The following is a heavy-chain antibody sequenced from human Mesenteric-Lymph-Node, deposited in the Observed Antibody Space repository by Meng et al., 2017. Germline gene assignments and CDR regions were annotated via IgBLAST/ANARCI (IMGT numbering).Heavy chain of an antibody. Sequence: QVQVVQSGAEGKKPGASVKVSCTPSGYTFTAYYIHWVRQAPGQGLDWMGRIDPNSGVTEYAQKFQGRVTVTGDTSISTAYMELSRLRSDDTAIYYCVRDEDISAAGKLFGDYWGQGTLVTVSS. CDR3: VRDEDISAAGKLFGDY. J-gene: IGHJ4*02. D-gene: IGHD6-13*01. V-gene: IGHV1-2*06. CDR1: GYTFTAYY. CDR2: IDPNSGVT.